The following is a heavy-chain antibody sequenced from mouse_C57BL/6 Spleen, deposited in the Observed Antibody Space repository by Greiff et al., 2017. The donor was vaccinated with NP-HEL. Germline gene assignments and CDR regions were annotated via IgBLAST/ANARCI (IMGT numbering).Heavy chain of an antibody. CDR2: INPYNGGT. D-gene: IGHD2-4*01. Sequence: EVQLQQSGPVLVKPGASVKMSCKASGYTFTDYYMNWVKQSPGKSLEWIGVINPYNGGTSYNQKFKGKATLTVDKSSSTAYMELNSLTSEDSAVYYCARPRGYYDYDVGEGNYCDYWRQGTTLTVSS. CDR3: ARPRGYYDYDVGEGNYCDY. CDR1: GYTFTDYY. J-gene: IGHJ2*01. V-gene: IGHV1-19*01.